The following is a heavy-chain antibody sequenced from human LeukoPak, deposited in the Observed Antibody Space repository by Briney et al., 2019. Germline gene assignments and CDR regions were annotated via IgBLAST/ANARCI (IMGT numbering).Heavy chain of an antibody. J-gene: IGHJ6*01. CDR1: GFTFSGFA. CDR3: AKMKGHPLQKYYMDV. CDR2: ISGSGDNT. V-gene: IGHV3-23*01. D-gene: IGHD2/OR15-2a*01. Sequence: GGSLRLSCAASGFTFSGFAMSWVRRTPGKGLEWVSGISGSGDNTLYAASVKGRSTISRDNSKNTLYLEMNSLRAEDTAIYYCAKMKGHPLQKYYMDVWGQGTTVTVSS.